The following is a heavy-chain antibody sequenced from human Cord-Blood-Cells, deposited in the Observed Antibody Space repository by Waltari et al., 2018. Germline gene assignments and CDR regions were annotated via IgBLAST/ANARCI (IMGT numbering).Heavy chain of an antibody. CDR3: ASDLAAAGTDY. CDR1: GFPFSSYW. CDR2: INSDGSST. D-gene: IGHD6-13*01. J-gene: IGHJ4*02. V-gene: IGHV3-74*01. Sequence: EVQLVESGGGLVQPGGSLRLSCAASGFPFSSYWMHWGRQAPGKGLVWVSRINSDGSSTSYADSVKGRFTISRDNAKNTLYLQMNSLRAEDTAVYYCASDLAAAGTDYWGQGTLVTVSS.